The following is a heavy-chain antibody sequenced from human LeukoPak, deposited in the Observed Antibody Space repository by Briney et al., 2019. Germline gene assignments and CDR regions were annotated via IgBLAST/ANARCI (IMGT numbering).Heavy chain of an antibody. J-gene: IGHJ6*03. CDR2: ISGDGGST. CDR3: AKAARGHYDFWSGNYDILTGYPPPSYYYYYYMDV. CDR1: GFTFDDYA. V-gene: IGHV3-43*02. D-gene: IGHD3-9*01. Sequence: GGSLRLSCAASGFTFDDYAMHWVRQAPGKGLEWVSLISGDGGSTYYADSVKGRFTISRDNSKNSLYLQMNSLRTEDTALYYCAKAARGHYDFWSGNYDILTGYPPPSYYYYYYMDVWGKGTTVTVSS.